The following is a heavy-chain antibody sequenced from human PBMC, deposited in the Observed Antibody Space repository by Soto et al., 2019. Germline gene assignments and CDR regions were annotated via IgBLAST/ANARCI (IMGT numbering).Heavy chain of an antibody. CDR2: INPYGGAA. D-gene: IGHD2-2*01. CDR3: ARDRAHAAAYWRLDY. J-gene: IGHJ4*02. Sequence: ASVKVSCKASGYTFTSTWMHWVRQAPGQGLEWMGIINPYGGAATYAEKFQGRVTMTRDTSTATDYLELSSLRSEDTAMYYCARDRAHAAAYWRLDYWGQGTLVTVSS. V-gene: IGHV1-46*01. CDR1: GYTFTSTW.